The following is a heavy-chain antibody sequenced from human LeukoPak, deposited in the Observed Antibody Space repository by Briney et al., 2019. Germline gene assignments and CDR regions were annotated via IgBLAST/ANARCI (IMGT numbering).Heavy chain of an antibody. Sequence: GGSLRLSCAASGFTFSSYAMSWVRQAPGKGLEWVSVFTSSGGSTYYADSVKGRFTISRDNSKNTLYLQMNSLRAEDTALYYCAKDQNPIGRNPRFDYWGQGTLVTVSS. D-gene: IGHD1-14*01. V-gene: IGHV3-23*01. CDR1: GFTFSSYA. CDR3: AKDQNPIGRNPRFDY. J-gene: IGHJ4*02. CDR2: FTSSGGST.